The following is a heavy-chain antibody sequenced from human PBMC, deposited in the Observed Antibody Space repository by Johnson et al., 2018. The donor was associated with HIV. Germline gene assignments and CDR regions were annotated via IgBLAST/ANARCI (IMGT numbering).Heavy chain of an antibody. D-gene: IGHD2/OR15-2a*01. V-gene: IGHV3-30*02. J-gene: IGHJ3*02. CDR2: IRYDGSNK. CDR3: AREVVLRGAFDI. Sequence: QVQLVESGGVVVQPGGSLRLSCAASGFTFDDYTMHWVRQAPGKGLEWVAFIRYDGSNKYYADSVKGRFTISRDNSKNTLYLQMNSLRAEDTAVYYCAREVVLRGAFDIWGQGTMVTVSS. CDR1: GFTFDDYT.